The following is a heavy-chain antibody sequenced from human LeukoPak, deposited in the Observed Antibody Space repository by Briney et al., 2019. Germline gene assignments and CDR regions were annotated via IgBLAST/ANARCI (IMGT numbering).Heavy chain of an antibody. CDR1: GFTFSDYG. CDR2: IWYDGTNK. V-gene: IGHV3-33*01. D-gene: IGHD6-19*01. J-gene: IGHJ4*02. CDR3: ARTRYNSGGGDY. Sequence: GRSLRLSCAMSGFTFSDYGMHWVRQAPGKGLEWVAVIWYDGTNKYYADSVEGRFTISRDNSKNALYLQMNSLRAEDTAVYYCARTRYNSGGGDYWGQGTPVTVSP.